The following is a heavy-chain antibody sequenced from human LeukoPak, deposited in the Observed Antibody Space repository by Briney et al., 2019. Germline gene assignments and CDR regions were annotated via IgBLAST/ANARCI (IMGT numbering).Heavy chain of an antibody. J-gene: IGHJ4*02. CDR1: GYALTGND. CDR3: ATRPRPVTSGPFDY. V-gene: IGHV1-2*02. Sequence: GAAVTVSCMASGYALTGNDFYWVRQAPGQGLEYMGSVNPFTGDTNYAQKFQGRVTMTRDTSRNTAYMELSGLRADDTAMYYCATRPRPVTSGPFDYWGQGTLVTVSS. CDR2: VNPFTGDT. D-gene: IGHD6-25*01.